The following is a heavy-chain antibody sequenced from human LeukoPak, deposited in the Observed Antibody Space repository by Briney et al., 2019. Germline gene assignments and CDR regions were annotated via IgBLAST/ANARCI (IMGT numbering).Heavy chain of an antibody. D-gene: IGHD3-22*01. CDR3: ASSPSGYWWNFDC. CDR1: GGSISSNNYY. CDR2: IYYSGST. V-gene: IGHV4-39*01. Sequence: PSETLSLTCTVSGGSISSNNYYWGWIRQPPGKGLEWIESIYYSGSTYNNPSLKSRVTISVDTTKNQFSLKLTSATAADTAVYYCASSPSGYWWNFDCWGQGTLVTVSS. J-gene: IGHJ4*02.